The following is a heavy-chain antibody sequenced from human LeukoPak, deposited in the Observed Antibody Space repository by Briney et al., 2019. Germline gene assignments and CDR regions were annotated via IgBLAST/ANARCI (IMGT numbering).Heavy chain of an antibody. J-gene: IGHJ4*02. CDR3: AKGHPIAAAAEILDY. Sequence: PGGSLRLPCAASGFTFSSYAMSWVRQAPGKGLEWVSAISGSGDNTYYADSVKGRFTISRDSSKNTLYLQMNSLRAEDTAVYYCAKGHPIAAAAEILDYSGQGTLVNVSS. D-gene: IGHD6-13*01. CDR2: ISGSGDNT. V-gene: IGHV3-23*01. CDR1: GFTFSSYA.